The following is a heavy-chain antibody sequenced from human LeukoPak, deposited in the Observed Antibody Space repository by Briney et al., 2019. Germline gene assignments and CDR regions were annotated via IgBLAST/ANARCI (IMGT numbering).Heavy chain of an antibody. D-gene: IGHD6-6*01. Sequence: SETLSLTCTGSGGSISNYYWSWIRQPPGKGLEWIGYIYYSGSTNSNPPLKSRVTISVDTSKNQFSLKLSSVTAADTAVYYCARAGQFIAARPISFDYWGQGTLVTVSS. CDR2: IYYSGST. J-gene: IGHJ4*02. CDR3: ARAGQFIAARPISFDY. CDR1: GGSISNYY. V-gene: IGHV4-59*01.